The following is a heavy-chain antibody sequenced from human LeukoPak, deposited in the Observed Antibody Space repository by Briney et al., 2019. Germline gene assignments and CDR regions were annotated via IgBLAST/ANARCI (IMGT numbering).Heavy chain of an antibody. J-gene: IGHJ4*02. CDR1: GFTLSSYA. Sequence: GGSLRLSCAASGFTLSSYAMSWVRQAPGKGLEWVSAISGSGGSTYYADSVKGRFTISRDNSKNTLYLQMNSLRAEDTAVYYCAKSVGDYSLGYFDYWGQGTLVTVSS. CDR2: ISGSGGST. V-gene: IGHV3-23*01. D-gene: IGHD4-17*01. CDR3: AKSVGDYSLGYFDY.